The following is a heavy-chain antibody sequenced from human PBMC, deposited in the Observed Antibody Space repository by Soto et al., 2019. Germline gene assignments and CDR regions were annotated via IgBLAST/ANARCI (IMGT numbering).Heavy chain of an antibody. CDR1: GFTFNNNA. CDR2: ISYDGSKK. CDR3: APPPGGEFGY. D-gene: IGHD3-10*01. Sequence: SLRLSCAASGFTFNNNAMHWVRQAPGKGLEWVAFISYDGSKKYYAESVKGRFTISRDNSKNTLYLQMNSLKTEDTAVYYCAPPPGGEFGYWGQGTLVTVSS. J-gene: IGHJ4*02. V-gene: IGHV3-30*03.